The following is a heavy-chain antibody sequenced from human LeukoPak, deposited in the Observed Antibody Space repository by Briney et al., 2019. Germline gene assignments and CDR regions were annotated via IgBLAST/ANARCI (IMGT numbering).Heavy chain of an antibody. CDR1: GYTFIGYY. D-gene: IGHD1-26*01. Sequence: GASVKVSCKASGYTFIGYYMHWVRQAPGQGLEWMGWVIPNNGGTNYAQKLQGRVTVTTDTSTTTAYMELRGLTSDDTAVYYCAREAGGATEFYFDYWGQGTLVTVSS. CDR3: AREAGGATEFYFDY. V-gene: IGHV1-18*01. J-gene: IGHJ4*02. CDR2: VIPNNGGT.